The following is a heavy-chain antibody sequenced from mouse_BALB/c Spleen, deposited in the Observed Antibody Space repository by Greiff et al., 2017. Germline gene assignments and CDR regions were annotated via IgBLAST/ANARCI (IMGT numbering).Heavy chain of an antibody. CDR3: ARGDYFDY. CDR1: GFTFSSYA. V-gene: IGHV5-6-5*01. CDR2: ISSGGST. Sequence: DVKLVESGGGLVKPGGSLKLSCAASGFTFSSYAMSWVRQTPEKRLEWVASISSGGSTYYPDSVKGRFTISRDNARNILYLQMSSLRSEDTAMYYCARGDYFDYWGQGTTLTVSS. J-gene: IGHJ2*01.